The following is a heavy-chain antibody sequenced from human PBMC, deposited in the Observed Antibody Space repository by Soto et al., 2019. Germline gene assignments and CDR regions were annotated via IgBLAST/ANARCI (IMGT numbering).Heavy chain of an antibody. CDR1: GGSFSGYY. CDR2: INHSGST. D-gene: IGHD6-19*01. J-gene: IGHJ4*02. V-gene: IGHV4-34*01. Sequence: SETLSLTCAVYGGSFSGYYWSWIRQPPGKGLEWIGEINHSGSTNYNPSLKSRVTISVDTSKNQFSLKLSSVTAADTAVYYCARGLGYSSGWDRRGNHYFDYWGQGTLVTVSS. CDR3: ARGLGYSSGWDRRGNHYFDY.